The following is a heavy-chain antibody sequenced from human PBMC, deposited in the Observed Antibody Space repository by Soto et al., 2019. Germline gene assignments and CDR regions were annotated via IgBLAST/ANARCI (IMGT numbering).Heavy chain of an antibody. CDR1: GYTFTSYG. V-gene: IGHV1-18*01. CDR2: ISAYNGNT. CDR3: ASDGYCSGGSCYRGIRILDY. Sequence: QVQLVQSGAEVKKPGASVKVSCKASGYTFTSYGISWVRQAPGQGLEWMGWISAYNGNTNYAQKLQGRVTMTADTSTSTAYMELRSLRSDDTDVYYCASDGYCSGGSCYRGIRILDYWGQGTLVTVSS. D-gene: IGHD2-15*01. J-gene: IGHJ4*02.